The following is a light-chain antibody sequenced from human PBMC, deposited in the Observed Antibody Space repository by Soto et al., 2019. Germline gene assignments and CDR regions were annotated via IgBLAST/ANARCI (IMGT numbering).Light chain of an antibody. J-gene: IGLJ7*01. CDR1: NFNVQNNY. V-gene: IGLV1-47*01. Sequence: QSVLTQPPSLSGTPGQRVTISCSGSNFNVQNNYVYWYQQFAGTAPKLLIYSNNRRPSGVPDRFSGSKSGSSASLAISGLRPEDEADYYCASWDDSLSEPVFGGGTQLTVL. CDR3: ASWDDSLSEPV. CDR2: SNN.